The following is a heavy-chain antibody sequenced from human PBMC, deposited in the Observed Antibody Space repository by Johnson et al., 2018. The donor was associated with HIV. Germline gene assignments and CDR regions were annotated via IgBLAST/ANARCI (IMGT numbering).Heavy chain of an antibody. CDR1: GFTFSSYG. CDR2: IRYAGSNK. Sequence: CAASGFTFSSYGMHWVRQAPGKGLEWVAFIRYAGSNKYYADSVKVRFTISRDNSKSTLYLQMNNLGPEDTAVYYCARGRYAFDIWGQGTMVTVSS. J-gene: IGHJ3*02. V-gene: IGHV3-30*02. CDR3: ARGRYAFDI.